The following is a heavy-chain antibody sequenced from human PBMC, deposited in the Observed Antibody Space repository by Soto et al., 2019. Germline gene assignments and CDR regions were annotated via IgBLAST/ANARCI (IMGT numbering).Heavy chain of an antibody. Sequence: PGGSLRLSCAASGFTFSNYAMSWVRQAPGKGLEWVSTISGSGGGAYYADSVKGRFTISRDNSKNTLYLQMNTLGAADTAVYYCAKSKVVTKFYYHYALDAWGQGTTVTV. J-gene: IGHJ6*02. D-gene: IGHD2-21*02. CDR2: ISGSGGGA. CDR3: AKSKVVTKFYYHYALDA. V-gene: IGHV3-23*01. CDR1: GFTFSNYA.